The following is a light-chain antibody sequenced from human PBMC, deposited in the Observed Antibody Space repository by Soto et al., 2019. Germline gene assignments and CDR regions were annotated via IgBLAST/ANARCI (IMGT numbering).Light chain of an antibody. CDR1: QGISSY. V-gene: IGKV1-8*01. CDR2: AAS. CDR3: QQYYSYPMYT. J-gene: IGKJ2*01. Sequence: AIRMTQSPSSFSESTGDRVTITCRASQGISSYLAWYQQKPEKAPKLLIYAASTLQSGVPSRFSGSGSGTDFTLTISCLQSEDFATYYCQQYYSYPMYTFGQGTKLEIK.